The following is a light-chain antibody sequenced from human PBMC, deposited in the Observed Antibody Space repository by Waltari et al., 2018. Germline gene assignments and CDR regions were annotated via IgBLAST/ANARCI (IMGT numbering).Light chain of an antibody. CDR3: SSQTLDGLVL. J-gene: IGLJ2*01. CDR1: GSAVGASDS. V-gene: IGLV2-14*03. CDR2: DVT. Sequence: QSALTQPASVSGPPGQSITISCSGVGSAVGASDSVSWHQHHPGQAPQVIIYDVTNRPSGVSDRFSASKSANTASLTISRLQPEDEADYYCSSQTLDGLVLFGGGTRLTVL.